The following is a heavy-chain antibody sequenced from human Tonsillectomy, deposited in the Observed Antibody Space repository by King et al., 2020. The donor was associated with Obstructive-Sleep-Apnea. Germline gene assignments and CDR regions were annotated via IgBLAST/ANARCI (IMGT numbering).Heavy chain of an antibody. D-gene: IGHD2-2*01. CDR3: ARGAIVIVPAATGDYYGLDV. J-gene: IGHJ6*02. CDR1: GGSFSDFY. Sequence: VQLPQWGAGLLKPSETLSLTCAVYGGSFSDFYWSWIRQPPGKGLEWIGEINHSGSANYNPSLKSRVTISVDTSKNQFSLKLSSVSAADTALYYCARGAIVIVPAATGDYYGLDVWGRGTTVTVSS. CDR2: INHSGSA. V-gene: IGHV4-34*01.